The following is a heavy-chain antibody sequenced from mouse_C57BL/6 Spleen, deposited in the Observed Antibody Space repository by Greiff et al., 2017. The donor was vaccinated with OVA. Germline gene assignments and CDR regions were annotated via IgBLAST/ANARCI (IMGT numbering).Heavy chain of an antibody. CDR2: IHPSDSDT. V-gene: IGHV1-74*01. CDR3: AINDGSRAPPCY. J-gene: IGHJ2*01. D-gene: IGHD1-1*01. CDR1: GYTFTSYW. Sequence: QVQLQQPGAELVKPGASVKVSCKASGYTFTSYWMHWVKQRPGQGLEWIGRIHPSDSDTNYNQKFKGKATLTVDKSSSTAYMQLRSLTAEDSAVYYCAINDGSRAPPCYWGQGTTLTVSS.